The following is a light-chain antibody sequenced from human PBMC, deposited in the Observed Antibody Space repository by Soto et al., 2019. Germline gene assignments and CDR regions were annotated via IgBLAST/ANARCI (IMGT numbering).Light chain of an antibody. Sequence: QSALTQPASVSGSPGQSITISCTGTSSDVGSYNLVSWYQQHPGKAPKLMIYEGSNRPSGISDRFSGFKSANTAYLTISGVQPEDEADYHCSSYTTIKTVVFGGGTKLTVL. CDR1: SSDVGSYNL. CDR2: EGS. CDR3: SSYTTIKTVV. V-gene: IGLV2-14*02. J-gene: IGLJ2*01.